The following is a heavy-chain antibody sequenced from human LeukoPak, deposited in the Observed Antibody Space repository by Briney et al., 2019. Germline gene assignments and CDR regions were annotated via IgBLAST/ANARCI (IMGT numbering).Heavy chain of an antibody. J-gene: IGHJ4*02. CDR2: INPNSGGT. V-gene: IGHV1-2*02. Sequence: GASVKVSCKASGYTFTGYYMHWVRQAPGQGLEWMGWINPNSGGTNYAQRSQGRLTISMDTSIDTVYMELSSLRYDDTAVYYCARLSALWGQGTLVTVSS. CDR1: GYTFTGYY. CDR3: ARLSAL.